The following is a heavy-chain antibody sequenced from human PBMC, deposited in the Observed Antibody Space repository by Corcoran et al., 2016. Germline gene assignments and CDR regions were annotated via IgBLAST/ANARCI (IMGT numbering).Heavy chain of an antibody. D-gene: IGHD3-9*01. CDR2: IYPGDSDT. V-gene: IGHV5-51*01. Sequence: EVQLVQSGAEVKKPGESLKISCKGSGYSFTSYWIGWVRQMPGKGLEWMGIIYPGDSDTRYSPSFQGQVTISADKSISTAYLPWSSLKASDTAMYYCARSSSPYYDILTGYSPYNWFDPWGQGTLVTVSS. CDR3: ARSSSPYYDILTGYSPYNWFDP. J-gene: IGHJ5*02. CDR1: GYSFTSYW.